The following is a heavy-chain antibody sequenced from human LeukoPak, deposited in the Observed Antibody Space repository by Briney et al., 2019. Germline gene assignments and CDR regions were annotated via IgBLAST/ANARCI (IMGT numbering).Heavy chain of an antibody. J-gene: IGHJ3*02. CDR1: GGSISSSSYY. V-gene: IGHV4-39*01. CDR3: ARHEEEVINAFDI. Sequence: PSETLSLTCTVSGGSISSSSYYWGWIRQPPGKGLEWIGSIYYSGSTYYNPSLKSRVTISVDTSKNQFSLKLSSVTAADTAVYYCARHEEEVINAFDIWGQGTMVTVSS. CDR2: IYYSGST. D-gene: IGHD3-10*01.